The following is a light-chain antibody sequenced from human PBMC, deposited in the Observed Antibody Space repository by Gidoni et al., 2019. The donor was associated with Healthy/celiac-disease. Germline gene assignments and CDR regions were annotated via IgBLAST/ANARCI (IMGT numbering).Light chain of an antibody. CDR3: QQLNSYPFT. Sequence: DIQLTQSPSFLSASVGDRVTITCRASQGISSYLAWYQQKPGKAPKLLIYAASTLQSGVPSRFSGSGSGTEFTLTISSLQPEDFATYYCQQLNSYPFTFXPXAKVDIK. CDR1: QGISSY. J-gene: IGKJ3*01. CDR2: AAS. V-gene: IGKV1-9*01.